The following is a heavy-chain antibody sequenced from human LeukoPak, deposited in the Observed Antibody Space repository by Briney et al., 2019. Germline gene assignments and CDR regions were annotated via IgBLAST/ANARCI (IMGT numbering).Heavy chain of an antibody. CDR1: GYTFTGYY. CDR2: INPNSGGT. Sequence: ASVKVSCKASGYTFTGYYMHWVRQAPGQGLEWMGRINPNSGGTNYAQKFQGRVTMTRDTSISTAYMELSRLRSDDTAVYYCARDWGYGSVKFDYWGQGTLVTVSS. CDR3: ARDWGYGSVKFDY. V-gene: IGHV1-2*06. J-gene: IGHJ4*02. D-gene: IGHD3-10*01.